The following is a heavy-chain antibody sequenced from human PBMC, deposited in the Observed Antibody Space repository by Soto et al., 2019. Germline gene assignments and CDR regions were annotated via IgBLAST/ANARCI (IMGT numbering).Heavy chain of an antibody. Sequence: EVQLLESGGGLGQGGGSLRLSCAASGFTFSSYTMNWVRQAPGKGLEGVSLISAGGGSTYYADSVTGRFTISRDNSKNTLYLQMNSLRAEDTGVYYCARDPPNDKTQLDYGMYVWGQGTAVTVSS. CDR1: GFTFSSYT. J-gene: IGHJ6*02. D-gene: IGHD2-2*01. CDR2: ISAGGGST. CDR3: ARDPPNDKTQLDYGMYV. V-gene: IGHV3-23*01.